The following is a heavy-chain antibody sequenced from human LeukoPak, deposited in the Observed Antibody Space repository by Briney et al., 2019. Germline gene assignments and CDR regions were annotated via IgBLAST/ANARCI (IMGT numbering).Heavy chain of an antibody. CDR2: INPSGGST. Sequence: GASVKVSCKASGYTFTSYYMHWVRQAPGQGLEWMGIINPSGGSTVYAQKFQGRVTMTRDTSTSTVYMEMSSLRSEDTAVHYCARAAIMVRGAIFDYWGQGTLVTVSS. V-gene: IGHV1-46*01. D-gene: IGHD3-10*01. CDR1: GYTFTSYY. CDR3: ARAAIMVRGAIFDY. J-gene: IGHJ4*02.